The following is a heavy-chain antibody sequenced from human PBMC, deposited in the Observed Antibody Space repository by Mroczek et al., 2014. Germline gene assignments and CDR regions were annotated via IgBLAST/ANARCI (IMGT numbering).Heavy chain of an antibody. CDR2: INPNSGGT. V-gene: IGHV1-2*02. CDR3: ASYCSSTSCPGPYYYYMDV. D-gene: IGHD2-2*01. CDR1: GYTFTGYY. Sequence: VQLVQSGAEVKKPGASVKVSCKASGYTFTGYYMHWVRQAPGQGLEWMGWINPNSGGTNYAQKFQGRVTMTRDTSISTTYMELSRLRSDDTAVYYCASYCSSTSCPGPYYYYMDVWGKGTTVTVSS. J-gene: IGHJ6*03.